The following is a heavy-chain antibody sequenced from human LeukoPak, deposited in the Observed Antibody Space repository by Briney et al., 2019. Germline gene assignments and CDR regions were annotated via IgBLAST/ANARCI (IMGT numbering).Heavy chain of an antibody. D-gene: IGHD3-10*01. J-gene: IGHJ6*02. CDR3: AAAGEVSGMDV. Sequence: PGGSLRLSCAASGFSVSSNYMSWVRQAPGKGLEWVSIIYGGGSTYYADSVKGRFTISRDNSKNTLYLQMNSLRAEDTAVYYCAAAGEVSGMDVWGXGTTVTVSS. V-gene: IGHV3-53*01. CDR1: GFSVSSNY. CDR2: IYGGGST.